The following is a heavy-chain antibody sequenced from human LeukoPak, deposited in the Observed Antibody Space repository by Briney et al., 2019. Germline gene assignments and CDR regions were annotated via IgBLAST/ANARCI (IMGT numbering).Heavy chain of an antibody. V-gene: IGHV3-23*01. Sequence: GGSLRLSCAASGFTFSNSAMSWVRQAPGKGLEWVSGISGSGGRTNYADSVKGRFTISRDNSKNTLYLQMNSLRAEDTAVYYCANGSTNYGMDVWGQGTTVTVSS. CDR1: GFTFSNSA. D-gene: IGHD2-2*01. CDR2: ISGSGGRT. J-gene: IGHJ6*02. CDR3: ANGSTNYGMDV.